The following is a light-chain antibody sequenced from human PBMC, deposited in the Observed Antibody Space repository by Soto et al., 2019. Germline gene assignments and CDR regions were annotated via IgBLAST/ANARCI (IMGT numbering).Light chain of an antibody. Sequence: AIRLTPSLSSFSASTGARVNISCRASQSIASYVAWYKQKPGTAPKLRISAASTLQSGVPSRCSGRGSWTHLTRTSSCLQSEDFATYYCQQYYTYPRTVGQGTKVDIK. J-gene: IGKJ1*01. CDR2: AAS. CDR3: QQYYTYPRT. CDR1: QSIASY. V-gene: IGKV1-8*01.